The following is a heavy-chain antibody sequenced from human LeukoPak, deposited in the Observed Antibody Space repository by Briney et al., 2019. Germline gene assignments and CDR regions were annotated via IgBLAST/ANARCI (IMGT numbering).Heavy chain of an antibody. D-gene: IGHD4-11*01. CDR3: ARHYTDYVLGVDWFDP. J-gene: IGHJ5*02. V-gene: IGHV1-18*01. CDR2: ISAYNGNT. CDR1: GYTFTSYG. Sequence: GASVKVSCKASGYTFTSYGISWVRQAPGQGLEWMGWISAYNGNTNYAQKLQGRVTMTTDTSTSTAYMELRSLRSEDTAVYYCARHYTDYVLGVDWFDPWGQGTLVTVSS.